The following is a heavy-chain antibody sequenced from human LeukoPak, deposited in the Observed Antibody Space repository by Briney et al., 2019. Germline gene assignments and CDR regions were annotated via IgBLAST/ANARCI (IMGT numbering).Heavy chain of an antibody. CDR3: AREGSSWSSDYYYYYMDV. Sequence: SETLSLTCTVSGGSISSGSYNWSWIRQPAGKGLEWIGRIYTSGSTNYNPSLKSRVTISVDTSKNQFSLKLSSVTAADTAVYYCAREGSSWSSDYYYYYMDVWGKGTTVTVSS. D-gene: IGHD6-13*01. J-gene: IGHJ6*03. CDR2: IYTSGST. V-gene: IGHV4-61*02. CDR1: GGSISSGSYN.